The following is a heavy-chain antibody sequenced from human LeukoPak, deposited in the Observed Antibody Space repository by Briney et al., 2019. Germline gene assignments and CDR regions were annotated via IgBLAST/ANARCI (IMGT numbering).Heavy chain of an antibody. V-gene: IGHV3-33*01. Sequence: GRSLRLSCAASGFTFSSYGMRWVRQAPGKGLEWVALIWYDGSNKYYADSVKGRFTISRDNSKNMLYLQLNSLRAEDTAVYYCARDVNSGSYGYWGQGTLVTVSS. CDR3: ARDVNSGSYGY. CDR1: GFTFSSYG. CDR2: IWYDGSNK. D-gene: IGHD3-10*01. J-gene: IGHJ4*02.